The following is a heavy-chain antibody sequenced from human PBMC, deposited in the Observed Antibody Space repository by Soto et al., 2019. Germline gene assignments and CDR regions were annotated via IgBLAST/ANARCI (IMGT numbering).Heavy chain of an antibody. V-gene: IGHV3-48*02. CDR3: ARARSSRWYPHSASVYYFDY. J-gene: IGHJ4*02. D-gene: IGHD6-13*01. CDR2: ISSSSSTI. CDR1: GFTFSSYS. Sequence: EVQLVESGGGLVQPGGSLRLSCAASGFTFSSYSMNWVRQAPGKGLEWVSYISSSSSTIYYADSVKGRFTISRDNAKNSLYLQMNSLREEDTAVYYCARARSSRWYPHSASVYYFDYCGQGTLVTVST.